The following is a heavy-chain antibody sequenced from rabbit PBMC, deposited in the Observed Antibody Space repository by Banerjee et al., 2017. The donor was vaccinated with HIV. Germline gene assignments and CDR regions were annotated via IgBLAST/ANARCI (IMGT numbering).Heavy chain of an antibody. V-gene: IGHV1S40*01. CDR1: GFTFSSSYY. D-gene: IGHD8-1*01. CDR3: ARTVGGSSYYTVNL. CDR2: IYTGSSGST. Sequence: QSLEESGGDLVKPGASLTLTCTASGFTFSSSYYMCWVRQAPGKGLEWIACIYTGSSGSTYYASWAKGRFTISKTSSTTVTLQMTSLTAADTATYFCARTVGGSSYYTVNLWCPGTLVTVS. J-gene: IGHJ4*01.